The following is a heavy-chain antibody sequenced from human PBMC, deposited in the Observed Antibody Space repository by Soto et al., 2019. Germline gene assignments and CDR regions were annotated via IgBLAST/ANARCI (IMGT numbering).Heavy chain of an antibody. CDR2: ISSSSSYI. J-gene: IGHJ4*02. CDR1: GFTFSSYS. V-gene: IGHV3-21*01. CDR3: ARQAADTAMVQGGFDY. Sequence: GGSLRLSCAASGFTFSSYSMNWVRQAPGKGLEWVSSISSSSSYIYYADSVKGRFTISRDNAKNSLYLQMNSLRAEDTAVYYCARQAADTAMVQGGFDYWGQGTLVTVYS. D-gene: IGHD5-18*01.